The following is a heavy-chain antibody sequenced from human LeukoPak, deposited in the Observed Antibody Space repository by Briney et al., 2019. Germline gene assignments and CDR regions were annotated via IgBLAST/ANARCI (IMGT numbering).Heavy chain of an antibody. CDR3: ARHSSYYGNFDY. CDR2: IYHSGSS. J-gene: IGHJ4*02. V-gene: IGHV4-61*02. Sequence: PSQTLSLTCTVSGGSISSGRHYWSWIRQPAGKGLEWIGRIYHSGSSYYNPSLKSRVTISVDTSKNQFSLKLSSVTAADTAVYYCARHSSYYGNFDYWGQGTLVTVSS. CDR1: GGSISSGRHY. D-gene: IGHD3-10*01.